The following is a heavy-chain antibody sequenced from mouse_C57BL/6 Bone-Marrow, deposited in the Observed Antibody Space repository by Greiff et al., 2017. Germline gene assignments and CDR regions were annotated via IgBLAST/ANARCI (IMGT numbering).Heavy chain of an antibody. V-gene: IGHV5-17*01. J-gene: IGHJ2*01. Sequence: EVMLVESGGGLVKPGGSLKLSCAASGFTFSDYGMHWVRQAPEKGLEWVAYISSGSSTIYYADTVKGRFTISRDNAKNTLFLQMTSLRSEDTAMYYCARPIYYGSSPFDYWGQGTTLTVSS. D-gene: IGHD1-1*01. CDR3: ARPIYYGSSPFDY. CDR1: GFTFSDYG. CDR2: ISSGSSTI.